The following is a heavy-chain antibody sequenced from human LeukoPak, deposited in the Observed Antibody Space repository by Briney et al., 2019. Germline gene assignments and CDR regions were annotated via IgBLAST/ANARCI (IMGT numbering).Heavy chain of an antibody. D-gene: IGHD2-15*01. V-gene: IGHV1-2*06. CDR3: ARLYGGRNYFDY. Sequence: GASVKVSCKASGYTFTGYYMHWVRQAPGQGLEWMGRINPNSGGTNYAQKFQGRVTMTTDTSTSTAYMELRSLRSDDTAVYYCARLYGGRNYFDYWGQGTLVTVSS. CDR2: INPNSGGT. J-gene: IGHJ4*02. CDR1: GYTFTGYY.